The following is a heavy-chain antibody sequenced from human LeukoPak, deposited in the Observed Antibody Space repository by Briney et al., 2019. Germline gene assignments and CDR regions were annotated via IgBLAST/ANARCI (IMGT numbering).Heavy chain of an antibody. CDR1: GFTYSTYE. Sequence: PGGSLRLSCAASGFTYSTYEMTWVRQAPGKGLEWVSYISRSGGTIYYADCVKGRFTITRDNAKNSLYLQMNSLRAEDTAVYYCARDRVTSMITFSGYQPDFDYWGPGTLVTVSS. CDR2: ISRSGGTI. CDR3: ARDRVTSMITFSGYQPDFDY. J-gene: IGHJ4*02. D-gene: IGHD3-16*01. V-gene: IGHV3-48*03.